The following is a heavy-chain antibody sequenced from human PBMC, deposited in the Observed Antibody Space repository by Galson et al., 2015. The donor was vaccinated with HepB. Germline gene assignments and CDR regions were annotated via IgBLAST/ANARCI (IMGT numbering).Heavy chain of an antibody. D-gene: IGHD6-13*01. V-gene: IGHV1-69*13. Sequence: SVKVSCKASGGTFSSYAICWVRQAPGQGLEWMGGIIPIFGIANYAQKFQGRVTITADESTSTAYMELSSLRSEDTAVYYCARGAAAGLDYWGQGTLVTVSS. J-gene: IGHJ4*02. CDR1: GGTFSSYA. CDR3: ARGAAAGLDY. CDR2: IIPIFGIA.